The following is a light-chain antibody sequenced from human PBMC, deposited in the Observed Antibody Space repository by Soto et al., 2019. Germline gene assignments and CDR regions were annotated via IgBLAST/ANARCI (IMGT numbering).Light chain of an antibody. V-gene: IGLV2-8*01. Sequence: QSALTQPPSASGSPGMSVTLSCSGTDNDVGRYDYVSWYQQHPGKAPKLLIYEVSKRPSGVPDRFSASKSGNTASLTVSGLQGEDEADYYCSSYTSSSTWVFGGGTKLTVL. CDR1: DNDVGRYDY. CDR2: EVS. CDR3: SSYTSSSTWV. J-gene: IGLJ3*02.